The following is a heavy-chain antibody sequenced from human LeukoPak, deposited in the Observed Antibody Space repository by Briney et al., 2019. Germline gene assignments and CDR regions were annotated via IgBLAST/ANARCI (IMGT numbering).Heavy chain of an antibody. V-gene: IGHV3-43*01. Sequence: GGSLRLSCAASGFTFDRFTIHWVRQTPGKGLEWVSLINRRGHTFYADSVKGRFTISRDNSRHSVFLQMNSLRPEDTALYHCAKEVDCPSDCLFFHSWGQGTLVTVSS. D-gene: IGHD2-21*02. CDR2: INRRGHT. CDR1: GFTFDRFT. CDR3: AKEVDCPSDCLFFHS. J-gene: IGHJ4*02.